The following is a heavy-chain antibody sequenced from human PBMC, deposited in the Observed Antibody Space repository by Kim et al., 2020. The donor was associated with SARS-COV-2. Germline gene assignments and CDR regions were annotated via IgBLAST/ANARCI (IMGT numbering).Heavy chain of an antibody. J-gene: IGHJ4*02. Sequence: KYSEKLQGRVTITRDTSASTAYMELSSLRSEDMAVYYCTRGWGATKQEDYWGQGTLVTVSS. CDR3: TRGWGATKQEDY. V-gene: IGHV1-3*01. D-gene: IGHD1-26*01.